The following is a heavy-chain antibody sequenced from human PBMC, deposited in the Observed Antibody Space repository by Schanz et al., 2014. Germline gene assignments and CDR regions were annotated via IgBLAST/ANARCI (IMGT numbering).Heavy chain of an antibody. D-gene: IGHD3-16*02. CDR2: ISHDGYST. V-gene: IGHV3-64D*06. CDR3: ARDNRYYLFDY. J-gene: IGHJ4*02. CDR1: GFTFSIYA. Sequence: EVQLVESGGGLVQPGGSLRLSCSASGFTFSIYAMHWVRQAPGKGLEYVSAISHDGYSTYYADSVKGRFTISRDNSKNTLYLQMSSLTTEDTAVYFCARDNRYYLFDYWAQGTLVTVSS.